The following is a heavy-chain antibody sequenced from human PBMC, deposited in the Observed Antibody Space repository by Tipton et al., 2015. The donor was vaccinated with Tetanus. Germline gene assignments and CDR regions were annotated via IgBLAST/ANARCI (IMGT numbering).Heavy chain of an antibody. CDR3: AKIRGVSYYGMDV. J-gene: IGHJ6*02. CDR2: INHSGST. V-gene: IGHV4-34*01. Sequence: TLSLTCTVSGGSISSYYWSWIRQPPGKGLEWIGEINHSGSTNYNPSLKSRVTISVDTSKNQFSLKLSSVTAADTAVYYCAKIRGVSYYGMDVWGQGTTVTVSS. CDR1: GGSISSYY. D-gene: IGHD3-10*01.